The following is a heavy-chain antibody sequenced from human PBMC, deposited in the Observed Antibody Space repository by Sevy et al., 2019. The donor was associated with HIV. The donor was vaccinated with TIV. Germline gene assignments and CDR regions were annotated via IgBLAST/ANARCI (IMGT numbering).Heavy chain of an antibody. D-gene: IGHD6-13*01. CDR1: GFNFSSYE. CDR3: AREDGSRQYFQY. V-gene: IGHV3-48*03. CDR2: ISNSGSII. Sequence: GGSLRLSCVASGFNFSSYEMNWVRQAPGKGLEWVSYISNSGSIIYYEDSVKGRFTISRDNAKNSLYLQMNSLRAEDTAVYYCAREDGSRQYFQYWGQGTLVTVSS. J-gene: IGHJ1*01.